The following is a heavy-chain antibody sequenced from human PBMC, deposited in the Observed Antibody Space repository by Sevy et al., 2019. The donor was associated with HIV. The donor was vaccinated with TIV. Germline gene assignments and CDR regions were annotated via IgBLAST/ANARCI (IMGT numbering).Heavy chain of an antibody. V-gene: IGHV3-9*01. CDR2: INWNSGSI. CDR1: GFTFDAYA. CDR3: AKGSTSSITGCMDV. Sequence: GGSLRLSCAASGFTFDAYAMHWVRQAPGKGLEWVSGINWNSGSIVYGDSVKGRFTISRDNAKNSWYLQMKSLRAEDTAFYYCAKGSTSSITGCMDVWGQGTTVTVSS. D-gene: IGHD2-2*01. J-gene: IGHJ6*02.